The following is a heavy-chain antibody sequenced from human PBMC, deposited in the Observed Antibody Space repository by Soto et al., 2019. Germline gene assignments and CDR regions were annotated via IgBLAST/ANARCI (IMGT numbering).Heavy chain of an antibody. V-gene: IGHV4-31*03. CDR3: ERKHAGYFSGIDY. CDR2: IYGSGGSGST. J-gene: IGHJ4*02. D-gene: IGHD2-15*01. Sequence: SETLSLTCTVTGDSITSGGYYWSWIRQHPGKGLEWLGYIYGSGGSGSTLYNPSLKSRITLSVDTSKTQFSLNLSSVTVADTAVYFCERKHAGYFSGIDYWGQGTLVTVSS. CDR1: GDSITSGGYY.